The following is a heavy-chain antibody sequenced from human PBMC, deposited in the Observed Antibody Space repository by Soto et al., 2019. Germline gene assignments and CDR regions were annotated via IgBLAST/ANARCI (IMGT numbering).Heavy chain of an antibody. Sequence: SLRLSCAAAVFTFSRFGMHWVRQAPGKGLEWVAVISYDGSNRFYADSVKGRFTISRDNSKNTLYLQMNSLRPEDTAVYYCAKDLYDAETYTYYCGMDVWGQGTTVTVSS. J-gene: IGHJ6*02. CDR3: AKDLYDAETYTYYCGMDV. CDR2: ISYDGSNR. CDR1: VFTFSRFG. D-gene: IGHD3-16*01. V-gene: IGHV3-30*18.